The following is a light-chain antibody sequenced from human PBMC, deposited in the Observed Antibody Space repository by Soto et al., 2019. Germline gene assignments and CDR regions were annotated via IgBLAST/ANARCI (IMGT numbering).Light chain of an antibody. J-gene: IGKJ4*01. CDR1: QSVSSN. Sequence: EIVMTQSQATLSVSPGERAILSCRASQSVSSNLAWYQQKPGQAPRLRIYVASTRATGIPARFSRSGSGTQFTLTISSLQSEDFALYYCQQYNNWPPLTFGGGTKVEIK. CDR2: VAS. V-gene: IGKV3-15*01. CDR3: QQYNNWPPLT.